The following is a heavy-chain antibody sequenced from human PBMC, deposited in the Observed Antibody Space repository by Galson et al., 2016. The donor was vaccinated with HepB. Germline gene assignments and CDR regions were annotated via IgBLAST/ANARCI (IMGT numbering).Heavy chain of an antibody. Sequence: SLRLSCAASGFTFSSFGMHWVRQAPGKGLEWVAVISSDGNNKYSADSVKGRFTISRDNSENTLYLQMNSLRAEDTAVYYCATPLGYCSGGTCYGGYFYGMDGWGQGATVIVSS. D-gene: IGHD2-15*01. CDR2: ISSDGNNK. CDR1: GFTFSSFG. V-gene: IGHV3-30*03. CDR3: ATPLGYCSGGTCYGGYFYGMDG. J-gene: IGHJ6*02.